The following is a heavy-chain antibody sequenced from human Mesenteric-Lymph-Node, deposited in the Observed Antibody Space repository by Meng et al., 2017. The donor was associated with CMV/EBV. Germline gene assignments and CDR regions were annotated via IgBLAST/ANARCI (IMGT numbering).Heavy chain of an antibody. J-gene: IGHJ4*02. CDR2: ISYSGTT. CDR3: ARPRSGFYFQPFDY. Sequence: GSLRLSCSVSGDSISSSSYHWGWIRQPPGKGLEWIGSISYSGTTYQSPSLKSRLTISVDTSKDQFSLKLRSVTAADTAVYYCARPRSGFYFQPFDYWGQGTLVTVSS. V-gene: IGHV4-39*07. CDR1: GDSISSSSYH. D-gene: IGHD3-3*01.